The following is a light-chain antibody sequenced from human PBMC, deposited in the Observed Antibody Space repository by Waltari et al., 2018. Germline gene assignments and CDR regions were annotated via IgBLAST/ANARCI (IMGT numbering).Light chain of an antibody. CDR1: RPVIGKDNL. Sequence: QSPLTQPASVSASPGQSITISCTGTRPVIGKDNLLTWYQKHSGKVPKLIIYDLTQRPSGVSDRFSGSKSGNTASLTISGLQEDDEADYYCCSYAVSSTLVFGGGTKVTVL. J-gene: IGLJ2*01. CDR3: CSYAVSSTLV. CDR2: DLT. V-gene: IGLV2-23*02.